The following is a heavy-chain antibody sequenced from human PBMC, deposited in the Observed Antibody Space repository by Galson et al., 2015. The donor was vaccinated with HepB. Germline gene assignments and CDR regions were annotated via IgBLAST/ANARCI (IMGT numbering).Heavy chain of an antibody. Sequence: SVKVSCKASGYTFTSYDINWVRQATGQGLEWMGWINPNSGGTNYAQQFQARVTMTTDTSISTAYMELSRLRSDDTAVYYCARTSYDLGHTHWGQGTLVTVSS. CDR3: ARTSYDLGHTH. CDR2: INPNSGGT. D-gene: IGHD3/OR15-3a*01. CDR1: GYTFTSYD. V-gene: IGHV1-2*02. J-gene: IGHJ4*02.